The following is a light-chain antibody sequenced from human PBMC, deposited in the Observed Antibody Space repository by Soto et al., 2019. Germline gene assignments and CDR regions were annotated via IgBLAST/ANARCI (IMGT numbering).Light chain of an antibody. CDR3: QQYFNWPLTWT. J-gene: IGKJ1*01. CDR2: GAS. V-gene: IGKV3-15*01. CDR1: QSVRTN. Sequence: EVVLTQSPATLSVSAGGTVTLSCRASQSVRTNVAWYQQIPGQAPRLLVYGASTRATGVPARFTGSGSGIEFSLTISSLLSEDSAFYYCQQYFNWPLTWTFGPGTK.